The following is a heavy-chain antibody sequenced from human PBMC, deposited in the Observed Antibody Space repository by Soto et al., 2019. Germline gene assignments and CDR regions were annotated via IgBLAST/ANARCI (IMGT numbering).Heavy chain of an antibody. Sequence: SETLSLTCTVSGGSISSGGYYWSWIRQHPGKGLEWIGYIYYSGSTYYNPSLKSRVTISVDTSKNQFSLKLSSVTAADTAVYYCATGFLEWLGYDYWGQGTLVTVSS. CDR1: GGSISSGGYY. J-gene: IGHJ4*02. CDR3: ATGFLEWLGYDY. V-gene: IGHV4-31*03. D-gene: IGHD3-3*01. CDR2: IYYSGST.